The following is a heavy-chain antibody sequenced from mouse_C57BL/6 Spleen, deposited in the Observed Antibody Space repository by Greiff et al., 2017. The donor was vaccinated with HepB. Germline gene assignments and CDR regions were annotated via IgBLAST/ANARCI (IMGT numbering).Heavy chain of an antibody. CDR2: ISSGSSTI. D-gene: IGHD2-2*01. J-gene: IGHJ2*01. V-gene: IGHV5-17*01. CDR3: ARNGLRRADY. Sequence: EVMLVASGGGLVKPGGSLKLSCAASGFTFSDYGMHWVRQAPEKGLEWVAYISSGSSTIYYADTVKGRFTISRDNAKNTLFLQMTSLRSEDTAMYYCARNGLRRADYWGQGATLTVSS. CDR1: GFTFSDYG.